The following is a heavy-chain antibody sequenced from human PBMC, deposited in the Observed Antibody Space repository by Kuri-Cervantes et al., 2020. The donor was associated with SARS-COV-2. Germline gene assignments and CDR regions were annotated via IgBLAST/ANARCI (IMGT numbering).Heavy chain of an antibody. D-gene: IGHD7-27*01. Sequence: SVKVSCKASGGTFSSYAISWVRQAPGQGLEWMGRIIPIFGTANYAQKFQGRVTMTTDTSTSTAYMELRSLRSDDTAVYYCARLWGTNDAFDIWGQGTMVTVSS. CDR2: IIPIFGTA. V-gene: IGHV1-69*05. J-gene: IGHJ3*02. CDR1: GGTFSSYA. CDR3: ARLWGTNDAFDI.